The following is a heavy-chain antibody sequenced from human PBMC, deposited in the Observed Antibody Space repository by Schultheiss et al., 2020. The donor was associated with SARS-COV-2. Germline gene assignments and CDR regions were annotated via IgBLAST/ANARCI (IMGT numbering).Heavy chain of an antibody. CDR1: GGSISSYY. CDR2: IYYSGST. D-gene: IGHD3-16*01. V-gene: IGHV4-59*12. Sequence: SETLSLTCTVSGGSISSYYWSWIRQHPGKGLEWIGYIYYSGSTNHNPSLKSRVTISVDTSKNQFSLKLSSVTAADTAVYYCAKFEGDIVQRYYFDYWGQGTLVTVSS. CDR3: AKFEGDIVQRYYFDY. J-gene: IGHJ4*02.